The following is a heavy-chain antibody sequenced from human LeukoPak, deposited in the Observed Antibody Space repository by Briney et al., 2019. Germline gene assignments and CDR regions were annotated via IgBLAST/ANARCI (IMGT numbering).Heavy chain of an antibody. Sequence: SETLSLTCAVYVGSFSGYYWTWIRQSPGKGLEWIGDINHSGSTNYNPSLKSRVTISVDTSKNQFSLKLSSVTAADTAVYYCARRGYDFWSGYYKYYYYYMDVWGKGTTVTVSS. V-gene: IGHV4-34*01. CDR1: VGSFSGYY. J-gene: IGHJ6*03. CDR2: INHSGST. D-gene: IGHD3-3*01. CDR3: ARRGYDFWSGYYKYYYYYMDV.